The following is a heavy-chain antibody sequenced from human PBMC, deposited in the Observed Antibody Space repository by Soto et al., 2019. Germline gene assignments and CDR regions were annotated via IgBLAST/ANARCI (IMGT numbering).Heavy chain of an antibody. J-gene: IGHJ5*02. D-gene: IGHD1-7*01. CDR1: GGTFSSYA. CDR3: ASLGLELHGSWWFDP. V-gene: IGHV1-69*01. Sequence: QVQLVQSGAEVKKPGSSVKVSCKASGGTFSSYAISWVRQAPGQGLEWMGGIIPIVGTANYAQKFQGRVTITADESTSTAYMELSSLRSEDTAVYYCASLGLELHGSWWFDPWGQGTLVTVSS. CDR2: IIPIVGTA.